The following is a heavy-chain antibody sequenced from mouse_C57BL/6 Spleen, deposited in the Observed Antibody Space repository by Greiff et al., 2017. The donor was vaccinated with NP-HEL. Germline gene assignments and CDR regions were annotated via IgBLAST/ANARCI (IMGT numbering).Heavy chain of an antibody. J-gene: IGHJ2*01. CDR1: GYAFSSYW. D-gene: IGHD2-3*01. CDR3: ARRWYDDGNYEKYYFDY. V-gene: IGHV1-80*01. CDR2: IYTGDGDT. Sequence: VQLQQSGAELVKPGASVKISCKASGYAFSSYWMNWVKQRPGKGLEWIGQIYTGDGDTNYNGKFKGKATLTADKSSSTAYMQISSLTSEDTAVYFWARRWYDDGNYEKYYFDYWGQGTTLTVSS.